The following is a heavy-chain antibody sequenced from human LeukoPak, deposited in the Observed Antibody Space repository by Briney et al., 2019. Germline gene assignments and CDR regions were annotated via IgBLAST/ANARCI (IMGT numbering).Heavy chain of an antibody. CDR2: IDPNGGST. D-gene: IGHD6-6*01. Sequence: GASVKVSFKASGYTFTNYYMHWVRQAPGQGLEWVGIIDPNGGSTTYAQKFQGRLTMTRDKSTSTVYMELSSLRSEDTAVYYCARQVGSSSLRYWGQGTLVTVSS. CDR1: GYTFTNYY. V-gene: IGHV1-46*01. J-gene: IGHJ4*02. CDR3: ARQVGSSSLRY.